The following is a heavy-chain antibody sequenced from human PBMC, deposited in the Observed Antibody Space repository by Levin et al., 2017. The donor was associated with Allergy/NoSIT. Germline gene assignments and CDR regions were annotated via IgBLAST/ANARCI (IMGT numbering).Heavy chain of an antibody. Sequence: PGESLKISCAASGFTFSSYAMSWVRQAPGKGLEWVSAISGSGGSTYYADSVKGRFTISRDNSKNTLYLQMNSLRAEDTAVYYCAKDDIVVVTAEIHFDYWGQGTLVTVSS. D-gene: IGHD2-21*02. V-gene: IGHV3-23*01. CDR1: GFTFSSYA. CDR2: ISGSGGST. J-gene: IGHJ4*02. CDR3: AKDDIVVVTAEIHFDY.